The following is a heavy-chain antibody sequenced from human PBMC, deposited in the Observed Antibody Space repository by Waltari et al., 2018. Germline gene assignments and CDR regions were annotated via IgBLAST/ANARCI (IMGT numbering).Heavy chain of an antibody. V-gene: IGHV4-4*07. CDR1: GGSISSYY. CDR2: IYTSGST. J-gene: IGHJ5*02. D-gene: IGHD3-3*01. Sequence: QVQLQESGPGLVKPSETLSLTCTVSGGSISSYYWSWIRQPAGKGLEWIGHIYTSGSTNYNPSLKSRVTMSVDTSKNQFSLKLSSVTAADTAVYYCARVGLGYDFWSGYGNWFDPWGQGTLVTVSS. CDR3: ARVGLGYDFWSGYGNWFDP.